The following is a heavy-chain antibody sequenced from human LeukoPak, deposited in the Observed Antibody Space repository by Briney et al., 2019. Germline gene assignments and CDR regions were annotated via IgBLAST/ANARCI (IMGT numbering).Heavy chain of an antibody. V-gene: IGHV4-39*07. CDR1: GGSISSSSYY. Sequence: SETLSLTCTVSGGSISSSSYYWGWIRQPPGKGLEWIGSIDYSGSTYYNPSLKSRVTISVDTSKNQFSLKLSSVTAADTAVYYCARGGDGYKSPFWYWGQGTLVTVSS. D-gene: IGHD5-24*01. CDR2: IDYSGST. J-gene: IGHJ4*02. CDR3: ARGGDGYKSPFWY.